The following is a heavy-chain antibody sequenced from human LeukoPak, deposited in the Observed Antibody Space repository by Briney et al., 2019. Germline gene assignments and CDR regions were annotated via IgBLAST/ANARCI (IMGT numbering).Heavy chain of an antibody. CDR3: AKVVRWLDPDFDY. V-gene: IGHV3-15*01. J-gene: IGHJ4*02. CDR1: GFTVSSNH. CDR2: IKSKTDGGTT. Sequence: GSLRLSCAVSGFTVSSNHMSWVRQAAGKGLEWVGRIKSKTDGGTTDYAAPVKGRFTISRDNSKNTLYLQINSLRPEDTAVYYCAKVVRWLDPDFDYWGQGTLVTVSS. D-gene: IGHD6-19*01.